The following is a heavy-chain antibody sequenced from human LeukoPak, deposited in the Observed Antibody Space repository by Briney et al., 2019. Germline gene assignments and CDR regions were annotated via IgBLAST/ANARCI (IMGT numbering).Heavy chain of an antibody. CDR3: VRFEEAFEY. CDR1: GFTFNRYW. Sequence: GGSLRLSCAVSGFTFNRYWMGWVRQAPGKGLEWMANIKFDGSEKYYEDSLKGRLTISRDNAKYSLYLQINSLRVEDTATYYCVRFEEAFEYWGRGTLVTVSS. CDR2: IKFDGSEK. V-gene: IGHV3-7*03. J-gene: IGHJ4*02.